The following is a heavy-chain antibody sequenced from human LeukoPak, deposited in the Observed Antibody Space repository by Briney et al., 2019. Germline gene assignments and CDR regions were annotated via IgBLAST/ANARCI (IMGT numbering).Heavy chain of an antibody. CDR2: ISSRGSTI. CDR1: GFTFSSYS. Sequence: GGSLRLSCAASGFTFSSYSMNWVSQAPGKGLEWVSYISSRGSTIYYADSVKGRFTISRDNAKNSLYLQMNSLRAEDTAAYYCARAYSGRYGLGYYYMDVWGKGTTVTISS. J-gene: IGHJ6*03. CDR3: ARAYSGRYGLGYYYMDV. V-gene: IGHV3-48*04. D-gene: IGHD1-26*01.